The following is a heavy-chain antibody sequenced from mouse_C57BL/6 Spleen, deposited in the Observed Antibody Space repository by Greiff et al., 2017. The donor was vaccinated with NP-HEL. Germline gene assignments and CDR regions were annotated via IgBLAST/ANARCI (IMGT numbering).Heavy chain of an antibody. V-gene: IGHV1-55*01. CDR1: GYTFTSYW. Sequence: VQLQQSGAELVKPGASVKMSCKASGYTFTSYWITWVKQRPGQGLEWIGDIYPGSGSTNYNEKFKSKATLTVDTSSSTAYMPISSLTSEDSAVYYCARCDGYDLYFDYWGQGTTLTVSS. CDR3: ARCDGYDLYFDY. J-gene: IGHJ2*01. CDR2: IYPGSGST. D-gene: IGHD2-2*01.